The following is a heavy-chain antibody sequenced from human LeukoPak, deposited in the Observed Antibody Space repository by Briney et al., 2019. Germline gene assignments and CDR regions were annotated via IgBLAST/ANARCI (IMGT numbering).Heavy chain of an antibody. CDR3: ARGGVVTQPGYFQH. CDR2: IYTSGST. D-gene: IGHD3-3*01. CDR1: GVSVSSYY. Sequence: PSETLSLTCTVSGVSVSSYYWNWIRQPAGKGLEWIGRIYTSGSTNFNPSLKSRVTMSVDTSKNQFSPKLSSVTAADTAVYYCARGGVVTQPGYFQHWGQGTLVTVSS. J-gene: IGHJ1*01. V-gene: IGHV4-4*07.